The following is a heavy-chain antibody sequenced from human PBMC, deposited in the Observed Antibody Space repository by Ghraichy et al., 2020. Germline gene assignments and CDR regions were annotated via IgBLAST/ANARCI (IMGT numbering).Heavy chain of an antibody. CDR1: GFIFSNYW. Sequence: LSLTCAASGFIFSNYWMSWVRQAPGKGPEWVANIKEDGSGKYYVDSVRGRFTISRDNAKNSLYLQINSLRAEDTAVFYCARDGYYFGMDVWGQGTTVTVSS. J-gene: IGHJ6*02. V-gene: IGHV3-7*01. CDR3: ARDGYYFGMDV. CDR2: IKEDGSGK.